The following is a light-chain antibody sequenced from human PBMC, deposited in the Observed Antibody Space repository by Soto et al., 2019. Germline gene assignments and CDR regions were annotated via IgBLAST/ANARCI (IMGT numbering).Light chain of an antibody. Sequence: QSALTQPASVSGSPGQSITISCTGSSSDVGGYNYVSWHQQHPGKAPKLMIYDVSNRPSGVSNRFSGSKSGNTASLTISGLQAEDEADYFCSSYSSSSTLVFGGETKLTVL. CDR2: DVS. CDR1: SSDVGGYNY. CDR3: SSYSSSSTLV. J-gene: IGLJ2*01. V-gene: IGLV2-14*01.